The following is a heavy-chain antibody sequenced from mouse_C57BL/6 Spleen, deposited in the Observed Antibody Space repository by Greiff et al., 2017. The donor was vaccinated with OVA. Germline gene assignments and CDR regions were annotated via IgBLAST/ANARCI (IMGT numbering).Heavy chain of an antibody. CDR3: ATYGTRAY. V-gene: IGHV5-17*01. CDR1: GFTFSDYG. CDR2: ISSGSSTI. Sequence: EVMLVESGGGLVKPGGSLKLSCAASGFTFSDYGMHWVRQAPEKGLEWVAYISSGSSTIYYADTVKGRFTISRDNAKNTLFLQMTSLRSEDTAMYYCATYGTRAYWGQGTLVTVSA. D-gene: IGHD1-1*01. J-gene: IGHJ3*01.